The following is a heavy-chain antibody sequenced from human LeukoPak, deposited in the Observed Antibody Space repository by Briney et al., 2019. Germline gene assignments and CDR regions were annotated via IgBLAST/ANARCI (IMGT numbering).Heavy chain of an antibody. D-gene: IGHD6-19*01. V-gene: IGHV4-39*01. CDR2: IFYSGDT. J-gene: IGHJ5*02. CDR3: SRRRTTSSIGWFDA. CDR1: GASIRRSTHY. Sequence: SETLSLTCSVSGASIRRSTHYWAWLRQPPGTGLEWVGSIFYSGDTSHNPSLRSRLTIAVDKYKKQFSLNLASVTASDAGTYFCSRRRTTSSIGWFDAWGQGSPVIVSS.